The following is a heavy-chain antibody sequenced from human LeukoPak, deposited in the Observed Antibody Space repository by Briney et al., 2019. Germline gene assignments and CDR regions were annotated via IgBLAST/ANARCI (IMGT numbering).Heavy chain of an antibody. CDR3: ARDRGDWNYFDY. J-gene: IGHJ4*02. Sequence: ASVTVSCKASGYTFTNYPMHWVRQAPGQRPEWMGWINTGNDNTKYSQRFQGRVTITRDTSASTAYMELSSLRSEDTAVYYCARDRGDWNYFDYWGQGTLVTVSS. D-gene: IGHD1-1*01. V-gene: IGHV1-3*04. CDR2: INTGNDNT. CDR1: GYTFTNYP.